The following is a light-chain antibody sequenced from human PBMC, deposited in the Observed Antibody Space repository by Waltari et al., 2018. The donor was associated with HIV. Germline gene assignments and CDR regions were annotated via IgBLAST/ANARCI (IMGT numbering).Light chain of an antibody. V-gene: IGLV2-8*01. Sequence: QSALTQPPSASGSPGQSVIISCTGTSSDVGAYNSVSWYQQHPGKAPKLLISEVTKRPSGVPDRFSGSKSGNTASLTVSGLQAEDEADFYCSSYAGSNNVVFGGGTKLTVL. CDR2: EVT. CDR1: SSDVGAYNS. CDR3: SSYAGSNNVV. J-gene: IGLJ2*01.